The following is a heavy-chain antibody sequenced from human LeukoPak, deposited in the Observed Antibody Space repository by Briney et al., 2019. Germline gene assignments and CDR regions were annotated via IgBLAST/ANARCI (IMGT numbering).Heavy chain of an antibody. V-gene: IGHV3-74*01. J-gene: IGHJ4*02. Sequence: GGSLRLSCAASGFTFSSYWMHWVRQAPGKGLVWVSHINTDGSTTGYADSVKGRFTISRDNAKNTLYLQMNSLRAEDTAVYYCARGDGYALFWGQGTQVTVSS. D-gene: IGHD5-24*01. CDR1: GFTFSSYW. CDR2: INTDGSTT. CDR3: ARGDGYALF.